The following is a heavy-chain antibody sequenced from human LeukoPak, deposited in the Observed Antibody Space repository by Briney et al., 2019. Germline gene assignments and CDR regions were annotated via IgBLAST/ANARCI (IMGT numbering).Heavy chain of an antibody. D-gene: IGHD3-3*01. CDR3: ARDRHTGYDFWSTYYFPFDY. CDR1: GYTFIDYH. V-gene: IGHV1-2*02. J-gene: IGHJ4*02. CDR2: INPNSRDT. Sequence: ASVKVSCKASGYTFIDYHIHWVRQAPGQGLEWMGWINPNSRDTNYAQKFQGRVTMTTDTSISTAYMELSGLASDDTAVYYCARDRHTGYDFWSTYYFPFDYWGQGTLVPVSS.